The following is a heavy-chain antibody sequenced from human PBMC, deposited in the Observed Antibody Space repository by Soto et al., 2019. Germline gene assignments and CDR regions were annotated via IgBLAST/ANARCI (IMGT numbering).Heavy chain of an antibody. J-gene: IGHJ4*02. CDR3: ARGWNMVRGVIISKNSYYFDY. D-gene: IGHD3-10*01. CDR2: IYYSGST. Sequence: SETLSLTCTVSGGSISSGDYYWSWIRQPPGKGLEWIGSIYYSGSTYYNPSLKSRVTISVDTSKNQFSLKLSSVTAADTAVYYCARGWNMVRGVIISKNSYYFDYWGQGTLVTVS. V-gene: IGHV4-30-4*01. CDR1: GGSISSGDYY.